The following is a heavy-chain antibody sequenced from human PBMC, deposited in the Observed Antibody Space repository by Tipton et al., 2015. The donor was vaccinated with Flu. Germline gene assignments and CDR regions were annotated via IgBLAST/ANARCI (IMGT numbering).Heavy chain of an antibody. V-gene: IGHV4-39*01. D-gene: IGHD3-22*01. J-gene: IGHJ3*01. CDR2: IYPSGTT. CDR1: SGSIRSTNYF. Sequence: TLSLTCTVSSGSIRSTNYFCAWIRQPPGKGLELIGSIYPSGTTYYNPSLKSRVTISVDTSKNQFSLTLRSVTAADTAVYYCARERLADYYESVRDASDFWGQGTLVTVSS. CDR3: ARERLADYYESVRDASDF.